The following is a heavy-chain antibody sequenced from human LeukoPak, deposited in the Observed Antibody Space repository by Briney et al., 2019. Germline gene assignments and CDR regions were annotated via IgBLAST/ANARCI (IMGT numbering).Heavy chain of an antibody. Sequence: GGSLRLSCAASGFTFSSYSMNWVRQASGKGLEWVSSISSSSSYIYYADSVRGRFTISRDNAKNSLYLQMNSLRAEDTAVYYCAYDPGALDDAFDIWGQGTMVTVSS. CDR3: AYDPGALDDAFDI. J-gene: IGHJ3*02. V-gene: IGHV3-21*01. D-gene: IGHD5-12*01. CDR2: ISSSSSYI. CDR1: GFTFSSYS.